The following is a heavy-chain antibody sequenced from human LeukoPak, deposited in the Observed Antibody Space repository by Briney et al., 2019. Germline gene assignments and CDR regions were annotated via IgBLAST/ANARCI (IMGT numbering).Heavy chain of an antibody. CDR3: ASLQFSTVFFDY. J-gene: IGHJ4*02. D-gene: IGHD4-17*01. CDR1: GGSISSSSYY. CDR2: IYYSGST. V-gene: IGHV4-39*01. Sequence: SETLSLTCTVSGGSISSSSYYWGWLRQPPGKGLQWIGSIYYSGSTYYNPSLKSRVTISVDTSKNQFSLKLSSVTAADTAVYYCASLQFSTVFFDYWGQGTLVTVSS.